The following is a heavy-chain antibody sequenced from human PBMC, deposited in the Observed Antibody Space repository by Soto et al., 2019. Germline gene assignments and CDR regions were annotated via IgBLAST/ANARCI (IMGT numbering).Heavy chain of an antibody. CDR1: GGSISSYY. V-gene: IGHV4-59*08. CDR2: IYYSGST. CDR3: ARFLSLDYFDY. D-gene: IGHD3-16*01. Sequence: QVQLQESGPGLVKPSETLSLTCTVSGGSISSYYWSWIRQPPGKGLEWIGYIYYSGSTNYNPSLKSRVPLSVDTSKNQFSLKLSSVTAADTAVYYCARFLSLDYFDYWGQGTLVTVSS. J-gene: IGHJ4*02.